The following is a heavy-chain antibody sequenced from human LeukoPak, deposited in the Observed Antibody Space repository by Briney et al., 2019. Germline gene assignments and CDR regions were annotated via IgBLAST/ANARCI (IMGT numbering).Heavy chain of an antibody. V-gene: IGHV6-1*01. CDR2: TYYRSKWYN. D-gene: IGHD6-19*01. CDR3: ARAPGYSSGWCDFDY. J-gene: IGHJ4*02. CDR1: GDSVSSNSAA. Sequence: SHTLSLTYAISGDSVSSNSAAWNWIRQSPSRGLQWLGRTYYRSKWYNDYAVSVKSRITINPDTSKNQFSLQLNSVTPEDTAVCYCARAPGYSSGWCDFDYWGQGTLVTVSS.